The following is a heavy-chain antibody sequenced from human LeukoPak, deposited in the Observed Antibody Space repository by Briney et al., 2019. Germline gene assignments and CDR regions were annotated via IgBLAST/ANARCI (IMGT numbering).Heavy chain of an antibody. CDR2: IYYSGST. CDR3: ARDEGWSYFDY. CDR1: GGSISSYY. V-gene: IGHV4-59*01. J-gene: IGHJ4*02. D-gene: IGHD2-15*01. Sequence: SETLSLTCTVSGGSISSYYWSWIRQPPGKGLEWIGYIYYSGSTNYNPSLKSRVTTSVDTSKNQFSLKLSSVTAADTAVYYCARDEGWSYFDYWGQGTLVTVSS.